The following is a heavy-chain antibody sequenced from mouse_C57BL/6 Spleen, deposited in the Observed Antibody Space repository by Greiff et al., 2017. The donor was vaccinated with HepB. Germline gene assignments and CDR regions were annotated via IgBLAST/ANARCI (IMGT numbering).Heavy chain of an antibody. CDR2: INPSSGYT. J-gene: IGHJ4*01. V-gene: IGHV1-4*01. CDR1: GYTFTSYM. D-gene: IGHD1-1*01. Sequence: QVQLKESGAELARPGASVKMSCKASGYTFTSYMMHWVKQRPGQGLEWIGYINPSSGYTKYNQKFKDKATLTADKSSSTAYMQLSSLTSEDSAVYYCAIITTVAMDYWGQGTSVTVSS. CDR3: AIITTVAMDY.